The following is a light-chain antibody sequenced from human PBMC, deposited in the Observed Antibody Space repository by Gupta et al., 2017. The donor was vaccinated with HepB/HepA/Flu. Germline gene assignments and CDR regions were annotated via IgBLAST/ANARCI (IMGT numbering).Light chain of an antibody. CDR1: QGISSS. J-gene: IGKJ4*01. CDR3: LRLNIYPPT. Sequence: DIQLTQSPSFLSASVGDRVAITCRASQGISSSLAWYQQKPVKAPKLLIYGASTLQSGVPSRFSRSGSGTEFTLTISSLEPEHFATYYCLRLNIYPPTFGGGSNAELK. CDR2: GAS. V-gene: IGKV1-9*01.